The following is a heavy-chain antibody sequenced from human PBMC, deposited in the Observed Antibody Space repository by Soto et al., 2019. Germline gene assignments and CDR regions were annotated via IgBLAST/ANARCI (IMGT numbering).Heavy chain of an antibody. D-gene: IGHD6-6*01. CDR3: AKVPFEYSSSSPHYYYGMDV. Sequence: GGSLRLSCAASGFTFSSYAMSWVRQAPGKGLEWVSAISGSGGSTYYADSVKGRFTISRDNSKNTLYLQMNSLRAEDTAVYYCAKVPFEYSSSSPHYYYGMDVWGQGTTVTVSS. CDR1: GFTFSSYA. CDR2: ISGSGGST. V-gene: IGHV3-23*01. J-gene: IGHJ6*02.